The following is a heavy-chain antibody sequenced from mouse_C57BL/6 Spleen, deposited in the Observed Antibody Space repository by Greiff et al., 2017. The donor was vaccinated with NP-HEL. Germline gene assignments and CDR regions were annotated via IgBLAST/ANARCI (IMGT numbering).Heavy chain of an antibody. CDR3: ARDYYGSSDY. V-gene: IGHV5-17*01. Sequence: DVMLVESGGGLVKPGGSLKLSCAASGFTFSDYGMHWVRQAPEKGLEWVAYISSGSSTIYYVDTVKGRFTISRDNAKNTLFLQMTSLRSEDTAMYYCARDYYGSSDYWGQGTTLTVSS. CDR2: ISSGSSTI. CDR1: GFTFSDYG. D-gene: IGHD1-1*01. J-gene: IGHJ2*01.